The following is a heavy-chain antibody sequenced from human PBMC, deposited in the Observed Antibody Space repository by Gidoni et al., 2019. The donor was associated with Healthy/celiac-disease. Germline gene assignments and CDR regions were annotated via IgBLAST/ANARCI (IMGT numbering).Heavy chain of an antibody. J-gene: IGHJ3*02. V-gene: IGHV3-74*01. CDR2: INSDGSST. D-gene: IGHD4-17*01. CDR1: GFTFSSYW. Sequence: EVQLVESGGGLVQPGGSLRLSCAASGFTFSSYWMHWFRQAPGKGLVWVSRINSDGSSTSYAHSVKGRFTISRDNAKNTLYLQMNSLRAEDTAVYYCARDLYGYDAFDIWGQGTMVTVSS. CDR3: ARDLYGYDAFDI.